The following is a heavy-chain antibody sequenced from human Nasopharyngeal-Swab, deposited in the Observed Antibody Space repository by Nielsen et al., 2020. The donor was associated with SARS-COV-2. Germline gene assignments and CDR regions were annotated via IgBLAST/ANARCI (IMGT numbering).Heavy chain of an antibody. V-gene: IGHV4-39*01. J-gene: IGHJ4*02. Sequence: SETLSLTCTVSGGSISSSNYYWGWIRQPPGKGLEWIGSIYYSGNTYYNPSLKSRVTISVDTSKNQFSLKLSSVTAADTAVYYCASTNYDYVWGSYRYTGTHDYWGQGTLVTVSS. CDR2: IYYSGNT. CDR3: ASTNYDYVWGSYRYTGTHDY. CDR1: GGSISSSNYY. D-gene: IGHD3-16*02.